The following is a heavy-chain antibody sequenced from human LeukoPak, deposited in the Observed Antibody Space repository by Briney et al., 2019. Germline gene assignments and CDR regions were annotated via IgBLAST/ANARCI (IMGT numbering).Heavy chain of an antibody. D-gene: IGHD3-10*01. CDR1: GFTFSSYW. Sequence: GGSLRLSCAASGFTFSSYWMTWVRQAPGKGLEWVANIKEDGSEKYYLDSVKGRFTISRDNAKNSLSLQMNSLRAEDTAVYYCARDGSGSYRYWGQGTLVTVSS. CDR3: ARDGSGSYRY. CDR2: IKEDGSEK. J-gene: IGHJ4*02. V-gene: IGHV3-7*01.